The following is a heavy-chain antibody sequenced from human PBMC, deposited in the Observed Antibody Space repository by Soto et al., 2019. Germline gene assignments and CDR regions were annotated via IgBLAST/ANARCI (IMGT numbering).Heavy chain of an antibody. D-gene: IGHD6-13*01. CDR2: IWYDGSNK. V-gene: IGHV3-33*01. Sequence: GGSLRLSCAASGFTFSSYGMHWVRQAPGKGLEWVAVIWYDGSNKYYADSVKGRFTISRDNSKNTLYLQMNSLRAEDTAVYYCASCRGSWYCSGSHDAFDIWGQGTMVTVSS. CDR1: GFTFSSYG. J-gene: IGHJ3*02. CDR3: ASCRGSWYCSGSHDAFDI.